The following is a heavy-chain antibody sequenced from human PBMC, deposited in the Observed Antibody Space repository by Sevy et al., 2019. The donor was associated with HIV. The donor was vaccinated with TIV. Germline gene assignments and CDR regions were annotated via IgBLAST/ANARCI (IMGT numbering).Heavy chain of an antibody. V-gene: IGHV4-34*01. Sequence: SDTLSLTCAVYGGSFSGYYWSWIRQPPGKGLEWIGEINHSGSTNYNPSLKSRVTISVDTSKNQFSLKRSSVTAADTAVYYCARGLVGATVAIDYWGQGTLVTVSS. J-gene: IGHJ4*02. CDR3: ARGLVGATVAIDY. CDR1: GGSFSGYY. CDR2: INHSGST. D-gene: IGHD1-26*01.